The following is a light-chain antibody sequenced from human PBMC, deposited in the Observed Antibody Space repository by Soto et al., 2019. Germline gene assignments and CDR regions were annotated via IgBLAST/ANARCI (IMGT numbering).Light chain of an antibody. Sequence: EIVMTQSPATLSVSPGERATLSCGASQSVGTHLAWYQQKPGQAPRLLLYGASTRATGIPARFSGSGSGTEFTLTISSLQSEDFAVYCCQQYNNWPRTSGQGTKVEIK. CDR3: QQYNNWPRT. CDR1: QSVGTH. J-gene: IGKJ1*01. CDR2: GAS. V-gene: IGKV3-15*01.